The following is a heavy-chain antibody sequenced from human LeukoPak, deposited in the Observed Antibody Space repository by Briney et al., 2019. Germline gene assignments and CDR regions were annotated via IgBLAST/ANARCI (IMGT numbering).Heavy chain of an antibody. V-gene: IGHV3-21*04. CDR2: ISSTSGYI. Sequence: GGPLRLSCAPSGLSFSSYTIHWVRQAPGKGLEWVSSISSTSGYIHYADSVKGRFSISRDNSKSTLYLQMDSLRAEDTAVYYCAKDRLWFGEFDYWGQGTLVTVSS. D-gene: IGHD3-10*01. CDR1: GLSFSSYT. J-gene: IGHJ4*02. CDR3: AKDRLWFGEFDY.